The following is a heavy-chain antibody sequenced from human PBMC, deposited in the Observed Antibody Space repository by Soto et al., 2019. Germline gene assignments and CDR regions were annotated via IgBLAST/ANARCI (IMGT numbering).Heavy chain of an antibody. Sequence: PGESLKISCKCSGYSFTSYWISWVRQMPGKGLEWMGRIDPSDSYTNYSPSFQGHVTISADKSISTAYLQWSSLKASDTAMYYCVRYCSSTSCYAEDAYYYYYGMDVWGQGTTVTVSS. V-gene: IGHV5-10-1*01. CDR3: VRYCSSTSCYAEDAYYYYYGMDV. CDR1: GYSFTSYW. D-gene: IGHD2-2*01. J-gene: IGHJ6*02. CDR2: IDPSDSYT.